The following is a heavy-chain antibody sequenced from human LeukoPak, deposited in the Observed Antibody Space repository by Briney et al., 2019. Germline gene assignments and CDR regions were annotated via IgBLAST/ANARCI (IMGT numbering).Heavy chain of an antibody. J-gene: IGHJ4*02. V-gene: IGHV3-30-3*01. CDR2: ISYDGSDK. CDR3: AKELERYFDW. CDR1: GFTFSSYA. D-gene: IGHD3-9*01. Sequence: GGSPRLSCAASGFTFSSYAMHWVRQAPGKGLEWVTVISYDGSDKYYADSVKGRFTIFRDNSKNALYLQMNSLRAEDTAVYYCAKELERYFDWWGQGTLVTVSS.